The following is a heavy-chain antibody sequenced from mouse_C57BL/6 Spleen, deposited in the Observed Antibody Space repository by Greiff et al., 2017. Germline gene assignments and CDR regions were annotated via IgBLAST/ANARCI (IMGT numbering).Heavy chain of an antibody. Sequence: EVQLQQSGAELVRPGASVKLSCTASGFNIKDDYMPWVKQRPEQGLEWIGCIDPENGGTKYAAKFKGTATLTVDTSSNTAYLQLSSLTSEETAVDSCTKGYYGSSDYFDYWGQGTTLTVSS. V-gene: IGHV14-4*01. CDR1: GFNIKDDY. J-gene: IGHJ2*01. CDR3: TKGYYGSSDYFDY. CDR2: IDPENGGT. D-gene: IGHD1-1*01.